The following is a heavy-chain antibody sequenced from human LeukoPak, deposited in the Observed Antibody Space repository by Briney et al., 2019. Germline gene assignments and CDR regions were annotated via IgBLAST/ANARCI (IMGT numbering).Heavy chain of an antibody. V-gene: IGHV4-34*01. D-gene: IGHD1-1*01. CDR3: ARGRVSSSTWYSTYYYYFYMDV. Sequence: SETLSLTCAVYGGSFSGYYWSWIRQPPGKGLEWIGEINHSGSTNYNPSLKSRVTISVDTSKNQFSLKLSSVTAADTAVYYCARGRVSSSTWYSTYYYYFYMDVWGKGTTVTVSS. CDR2: INHSGST. CDR1: GGSFSGYY. J-gene: IGHJ6*03.